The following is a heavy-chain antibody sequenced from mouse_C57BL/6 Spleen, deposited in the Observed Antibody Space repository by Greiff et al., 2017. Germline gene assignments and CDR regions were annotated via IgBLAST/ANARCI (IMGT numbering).Heavy chain of an antibody. D-gene: IGHD4-1*02. Sequence: VQLQQPGAELVRPGSSVKLSCKASGYTFTSYWMHWVKQRPIQGLEWIGNIDPSDSETHYNQKFKDKATLTVDKSSSTAYMQLSSLTSEDSAVYYCARESPNWAGNAMDDWGQGTSVTVSS. CDR3: ARESPNWAGNAMDD. J-gene: IGHJ4*01. CDR2: IDPSDSET. V-gene: IGHV1-52*01. CDR1: GYTFTSYW.